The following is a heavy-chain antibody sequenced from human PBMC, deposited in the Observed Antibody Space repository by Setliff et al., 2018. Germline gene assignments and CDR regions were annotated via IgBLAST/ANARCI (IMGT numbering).Heavy chain of an antibody. J-gene: IGHJ5*02. Sequence: PSETLSLTCDVSGYSISSDYYRGWIRQPPGRGLEWIGTIFYRGTTYYNLSLKSPVTISLDASKNQFSLTLTSVTAADTAIYYCARQRVVVGAPSWFDPWGQGTLVTVSS. D-gene: IGHD2-15*01. CDR3: ARQRVVVGAPSWFDP. V-gene: IGHV4-38-2*01. CDR1: GYSISSDYY. CDR2: IFYRGTT.